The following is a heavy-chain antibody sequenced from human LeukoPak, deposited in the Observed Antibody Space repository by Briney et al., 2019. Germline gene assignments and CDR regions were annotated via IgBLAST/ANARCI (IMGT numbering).Heavy chain of an antibody. CDR3: ATRSGDFWSGYVD. J-gene: IGHJ4*02. CDR2: FDPEEAKM. D-gene: IGHD3-3*01. V-gene: IGHV1-24*01. CDR1: GYSVTELS. Sequence: PSVTVSCKVSGYSVTELSMQWVRQAPGKGLECLGGFDPEEAKMVYAQKFQGRVTMTEDTSTDTAYMELRGLTSEDTAVYYCATRSGDFWSGYVDWGQGTLVTVSS.